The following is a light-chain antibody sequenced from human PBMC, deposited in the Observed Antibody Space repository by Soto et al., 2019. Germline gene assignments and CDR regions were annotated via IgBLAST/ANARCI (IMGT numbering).Light chain of an antibody. V-gene: IGKV1-39*01. J-gene: IGKJ1*01. CDR3: QQSKSSRWT. CDR1: QSITIY. CDR2: GAS. Sequence: DIRMTQSPSSLSASVGDKVTITCRSSQSITIYLNWYQQKPGEAPNLLIFGASTLQSGVPSRFSGSRSGTEFTLTISILQPEDFATYYCQQSKSSRWTFGQGTKVDIK.